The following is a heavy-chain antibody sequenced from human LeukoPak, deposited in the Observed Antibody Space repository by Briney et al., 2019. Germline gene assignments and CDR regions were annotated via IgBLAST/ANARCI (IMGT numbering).Heavy chain of an antibody. V-gene: IGHV4-4*07. J-gene: IGHJ3*02. CDR3: ARDAKPLYWGICAAFDI. CDR1: GGSISSYY. D-gene: IGHD3-16*01. Sequence: SETLSLTCTVSGGSISSYYWIWIRQPAGKGLEWIGHIYTSGATNHNPSFKSRVTMSVDTSKNQFSLKLSSVTAADTAVYYCARDAKPLYWGICAAFDIWGQGTMVTVSS. CDR2: IYTSGAT.